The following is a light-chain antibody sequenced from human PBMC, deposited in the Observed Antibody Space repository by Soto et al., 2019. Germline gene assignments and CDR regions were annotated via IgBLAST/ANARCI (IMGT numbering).Light chain of an antibody. CDR1: SSDVGGYNF. Sequence: QSVLTQPPSASGSPGQSVTISCTGTSSDVGGYNFVSWYQQHPGKAPKLMIYEVTKRPSGVPDRFSGSKSGNMASLTVSGLQAEDEADYYCTSYAGSNIPVVFGGGTKLTVL. CDR3: TSYAGSNIPVV. J-gene: IGLJ2*01. CDR2: EVT. V-gene: IGLV2-8*01.